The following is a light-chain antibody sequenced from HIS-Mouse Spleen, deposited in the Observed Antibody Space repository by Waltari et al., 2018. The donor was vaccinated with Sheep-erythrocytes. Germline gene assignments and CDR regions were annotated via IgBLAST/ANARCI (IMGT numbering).Light chain of an antibody. J-gene: IGLJ3*02. Sequence: QSALTQPRSVSGSPGQSVTISCTGTSSHVGGYNYVSWYQQHPGKAPKLMFYAGSKRPSGVSNRFSGSKSGNTASLTISGLQAEDEADYYCCSYAGSSTPWVFGGGTKLTVL. CDR2: AGS. CDR1: SSHVGGYNY. V-gene: IGLV2-23*01. CDR3: CSYAGSSTPWV.